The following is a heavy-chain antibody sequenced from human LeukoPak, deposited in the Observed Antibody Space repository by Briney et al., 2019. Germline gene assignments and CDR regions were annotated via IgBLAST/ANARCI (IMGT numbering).Heavy chain of an antibody. CDR2: IWYGGSDK. Sequence: GGSLRLSCAASGFTFSSYGMHWVRQAPGKGLEWVAFIWYGGSDKYYADSVKGRFTISRDNAKNSLYLQMNSLRAEDTAVYYCARDGVPAALPYYMDVWGKGTTVTVSS. CDR1: GFTFSSYG. V-gene: IGHV3-33*08. D-gene: IGHD2-2*01. J-gene: IGHJ6*03. CDR3: ARDGVPAALPYYMDV.